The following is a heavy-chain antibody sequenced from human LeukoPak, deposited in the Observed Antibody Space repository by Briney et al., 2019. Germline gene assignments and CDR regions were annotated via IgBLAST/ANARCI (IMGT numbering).Heavy chain of an antibody. Sequence: ASVKVSCKTFGYTFSNHGISWVRQAPGQGLEWMGWISGYNGNTNYVQKFQGRVTMTTDTSTSTAYMELRSLSSDDTAVYYCARDLSLGRHDDGEPFDYWGQGTLVTVSS. CDR1: GYTFSNHG. CDR2: ISGYNGNT. D-gene: IGHD4-17*01. CDR3: ARDLSLGRHDDGEPFDY. J-gene: IGHJ4*02. V-gene: IGHV1-18*01.